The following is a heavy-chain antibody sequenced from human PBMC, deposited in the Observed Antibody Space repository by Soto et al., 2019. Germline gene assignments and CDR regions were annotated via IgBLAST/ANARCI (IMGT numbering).Heavy chain of an antibody. Sequence: GASVKVSCKASGGTFSSYAISWVRQAPGQGLEWMGGIIPIFGTANYAQKFQGRVTITADESTSTAYMELNSLRAEDTAVYYCHRGGATGPYYFDYWGQGTLVTVSS. CDR1: GGTFSSYA. J-gene: IGHJ4*02. CDR2: IIPIFGTA. D-gene: IGHD1-26*01. CDR3: HRGGATGPYYFDY. V-gene: IGHV1-69*13.